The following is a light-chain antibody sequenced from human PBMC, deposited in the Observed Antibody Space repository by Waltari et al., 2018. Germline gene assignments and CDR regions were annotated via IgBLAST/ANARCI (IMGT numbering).Light chain of an antibody. Sequence: QSALTQPASVSGSPGQSITIPCTGTSSDVGSYDLVSWYQQHPGKAPKLIIYEVNARPSGVSNRFSGSKSGNTASLTVFGLQTEDEADYYCASFAGSNTLFGGGTKLTVL. CDR1: SSDVGSYDL. V-gene: IGLV2-14*02. CDR2: EVN. J-gene: IGLJ2*01. CDR3: ASFAGSNTL.